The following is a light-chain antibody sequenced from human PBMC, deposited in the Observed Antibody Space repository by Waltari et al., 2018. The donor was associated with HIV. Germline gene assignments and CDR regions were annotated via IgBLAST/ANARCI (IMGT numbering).Light chain of an antibody. J-gene: IGKJ2*01. CDR3: QQYNNWPPYT. Sequence: EIVMTQSPATLSVSPGERATLSCRASQSVSSNLAWYQQKPGQAPRLLVYGASTRATGIPARFSGSGSGTEFTLTITSLQSEDFAVYYCQQYNNWPPYTFGQGTKLEI. CDR1: QSVSSN. V-gene: IGKV3-15*01. CDR2: GAS.